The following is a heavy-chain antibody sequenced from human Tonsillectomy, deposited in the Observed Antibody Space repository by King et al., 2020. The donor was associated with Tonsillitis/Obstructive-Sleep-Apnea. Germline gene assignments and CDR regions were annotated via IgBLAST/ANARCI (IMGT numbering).Heavy chain of an antibody. CDR3: ARTSDSSPNYYYGMDV. J-gene: IGHJ6*02. CDR2: IKPKSGGI. Sequence: QLVQSGAEVKKPGASVKVSCKASGYTFTGYYMHWVRQAPGQGLEWMGWIKPKSGGISYAQKFQGRVTMTRDTSISTAYMEVSSLISDDTAVYYCARTSDSSPNYYYGMDVWGQGTTVTVSS. V-gene: IGHV1-2*02. D-gene: IGHD3-22*01. CDR1: GYTFTGYY.